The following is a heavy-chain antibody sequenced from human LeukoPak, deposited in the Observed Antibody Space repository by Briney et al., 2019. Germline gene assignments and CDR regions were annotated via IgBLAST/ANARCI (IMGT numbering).Heavy chain of an antibody. Sequence: SETLSLTCAVSGYSISSDNWWGWIRQPPGKGLEWIGYIYYSGSTLYNSSLKSRVTISVDTSKNQFSLKLSSVTAVDTAVYYCARKIAAVGHFDYWGQGTLVTVSS. CDR2: IYYSGST. V-gene: IGHV4-28*01. CDR1: GYSISSDNW. D-gene: IGHD6-13*01. CDR3: ARKIAAVGHFDY. J-gene: IGHJ4*02.